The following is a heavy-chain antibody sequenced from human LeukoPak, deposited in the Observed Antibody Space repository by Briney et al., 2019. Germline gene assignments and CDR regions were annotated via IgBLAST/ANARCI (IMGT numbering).Heavy chain of an antibody. CDR1: GFTFSPYS. CDR2: ISSSSSYI. Sequence: KPGGSLRLSCAASGFTFSPYSMNWVRQAPGNGLEWVSSISSSSSYIYYADSVKGRFTISRDNVKNSLYLQMNSLRAEDTAVYYCARGIEYSSSSGYYNYYYMDVWGIGTTVTVSS. J-gene: IGHJ6*03. V-gene: IGHV3-21*01. D-gene: IGHD6-6*01. CDR3: ARGIEYSSSSGYYNYYYMDV.